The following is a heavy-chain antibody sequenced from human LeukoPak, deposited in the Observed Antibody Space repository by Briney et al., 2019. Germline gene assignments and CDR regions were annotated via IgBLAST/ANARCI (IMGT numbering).Heavy chain of an antibody. CDR2: IYYSGST. D-gene: IGHD1-26*01. CDR3: ARQSGSYGVYYYYMDV. Sequence: SETLSLTCTVSGGSISSSSYSWGWIRQPPGKGLEWIGSIYYSGSTYYNPSLKSRVTISVDTSKNQFSLKLSSVTAADTAVYYCARQSGSYGVYYYYMDVWGKGTTVTISS. J-gene: IGHJ6*03. V-gene: IGHV4-39*01. CDR1: GGSISSSSYS.